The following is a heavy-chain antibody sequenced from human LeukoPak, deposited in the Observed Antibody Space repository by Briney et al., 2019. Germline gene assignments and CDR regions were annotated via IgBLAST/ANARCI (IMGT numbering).Heavy chain of an antibody. V-gene: IGHV3-23*01. CDR2: ISGSGGST. Sequence: PGGSLRLSCAASGFTFSSYAMSWVRQAPGKGLEWVSGISGSGGSTNYADSVKGRFTISRDNSKNTLYLQMNSLRAEDTAVYYCARGSIAAVPNAFDIWGQGTMVTVSS. J-gene: IGHJ3*02. D-gene: IGHD6-13*01. CDR1: GFTFSSYA. CDR3: ARGSIAAVPNAFDI.